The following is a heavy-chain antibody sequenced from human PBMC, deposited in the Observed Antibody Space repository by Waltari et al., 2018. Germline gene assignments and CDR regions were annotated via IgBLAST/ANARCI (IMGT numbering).Heavy chain of an antibody. V-gene: IGHV1-2*02. CDR2: INPNSGCT. J-gene: IGHJ4*02. D-gene: IGHD3-10*01. CDR3: ARAMVRGVITYYFDY. Sequence: QVQLVQSGAEVKKPGASVKVSCKASKYTFTGYYMHWVRQAPGQGLEWMGWINPNSGCTNYAQKFQGRVTMTRDTSINTAYMVLSRLRSDDTAVYYCARAMVRGVITYYFDYWGQGTLVTVSS. CDR1: KYTFTGYY.